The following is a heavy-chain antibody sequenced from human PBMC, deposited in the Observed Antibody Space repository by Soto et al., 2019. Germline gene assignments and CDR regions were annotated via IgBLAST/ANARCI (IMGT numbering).Heavy chain of an antibody. V-gene: IGHV4-59*01. CDR1: GGSISSYY. J-gene: IGHJ6*02. D-gene: IGHD1-7*01. CDR3: ARGTGTTIIYYYGMDV. CDR2: IYYSGST. Sequence: PSETLSLTCTVSGGSISSYYWSWIRQPPGKGLEWIVYIYYSGSTNYNPSLKSRVTISVDTSKNQFSLKLSSVTAADTAVYYCARGTGTTIIYYYGMDVWGQGTTVTVSS.